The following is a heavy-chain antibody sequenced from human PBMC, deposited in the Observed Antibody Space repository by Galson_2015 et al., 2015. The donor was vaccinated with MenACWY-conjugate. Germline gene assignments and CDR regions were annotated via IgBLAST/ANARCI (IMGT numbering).Heavy chain of an antibody. D-gene: IGHD3-10*01. CDR2: ISGSRSST. Sequence: SLRLSCAASGFTFSDYRMNWVRQAPGKGLEWVSYISGSRSSTYYADSVKGRFTISRDNAKNSLYLQMNSLRDEDTSVYYCARAAPMVRGVIGYYYYYEIDVSGHGTTVTVSS. CDR1: GFTFSDYR. J-gene: IGHJ6*02. V-gene: IGHV3-48*02. CDR3: ARAAPMVRGVIGYYYYYEIDV.